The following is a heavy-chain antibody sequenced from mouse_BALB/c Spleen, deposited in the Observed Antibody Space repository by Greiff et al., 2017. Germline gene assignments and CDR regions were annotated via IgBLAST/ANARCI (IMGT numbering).Heavy chain of an antibody. CDR1: GYSFTGYF. D-gene: IGHD2-3*01. CDR2: INPYNGDT. Sequence: VQLQQSGPELVKPGASVKISCKASGYSFTGYFMNWVMQSHGKSLEWIGRINPYNGDTFYNQKFKGKATLTVDKSSSTAHMELRSLASEDSAVYYCARSDGYPHYAMGYWGQGTSVTVSS. J-gene: IGHJ4*01. V-gene: IGHV1-20*02. CDR3: ARSDGYPHYAMGY.